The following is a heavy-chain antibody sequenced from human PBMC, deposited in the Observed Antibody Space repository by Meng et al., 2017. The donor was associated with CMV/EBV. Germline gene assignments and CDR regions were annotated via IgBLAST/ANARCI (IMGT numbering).Heavy chain of an antibody. Sequence: GESLKISCAASGFTFSSYAMHWVRQAPGKGLEWVAVISYDGSNKYYADSVKGRFTISRDNSKNTLYLQMNSLRAEDTAVYYCAREEEYSSSWYPGHYYGMDVWSQGTTVTVSS. CDR1: GFTFSSYA. J-gene: IGHJ6*02. CDR3: AREEEYSSSWYPGHYYGMDV. CDR2: ISYDGSNK. D-gene: IGHD6-13*01. V-gene: IGHV3-30*04.